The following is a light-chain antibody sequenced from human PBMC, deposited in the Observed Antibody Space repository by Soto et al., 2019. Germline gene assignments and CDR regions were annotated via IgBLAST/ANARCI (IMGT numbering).Light chain of an antibody. J-gene: IGKJ1*01. CDR3: QQYTGYSQT. CDR1: QSISSW. V-gene: IGKV1-5*03. Sequence: DIQMTQSPSTVSASVGDRVTITCRASQSISSWLAWYQQKPGKAPKLLIYKASNLENGVPSRFSGSGSGTEFTLTISSLQPDDFATYYCQQYTGYSQTFGQGTKVDIK. CDR2: KAS.